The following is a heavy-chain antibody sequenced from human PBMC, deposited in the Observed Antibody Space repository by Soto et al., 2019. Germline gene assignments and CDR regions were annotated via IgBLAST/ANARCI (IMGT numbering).Heavy chain of an antibody. Sequence: GASVKVSCKASGYTFTGYYMHWVRQAPGQGLEWMGWINPNSGGTNYAQKFQGWVTMTRDTSISTAYMELSRLRSDDTAVYYCARGHSSGPNNQSYYHYGLDVPAQGTTVTGSS. CDR1: GYTFTGYY. D-gene: IGHD3-22*01. V-gene: IGHV1-2*04. CDR2: INPNSGGT. CDR3: ARGHSSGPNNQSYYHYGLDV. J-gene: IGHJ6*01.